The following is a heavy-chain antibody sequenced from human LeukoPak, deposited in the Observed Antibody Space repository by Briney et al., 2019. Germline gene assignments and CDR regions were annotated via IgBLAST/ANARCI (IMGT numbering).Heavy chain of an antibody. CDR3: ARGPAVAGPYYFDY. CDR1: GFTFSSYS. CDR2: ISSSSSTI. D-gene: IGHD6-19*01. V-gene: IGHV3-48*04. Sequence: GGSLTLSCAASGFTFSSYSMNWVRQAPGKGLEWVSYISSSSSTIYYADSVKGRFTISRDNAKNSLYLQMNSLRAEDTAVYYCARGPAVAGPYYFDYWGQGTLVTVSS. J-gene: IGHJ4*02.